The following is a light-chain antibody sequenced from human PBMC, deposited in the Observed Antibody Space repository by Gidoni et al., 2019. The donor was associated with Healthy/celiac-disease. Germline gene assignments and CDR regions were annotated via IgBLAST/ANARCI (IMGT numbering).Light chain of an antibody. CDR2: DDS. J-gene: IGLJ2*01. CDR3: QVWDSSSDHHVV. CDR1: NIGSKS. V-gene: IGLV3-21*02. Sequence: TCGGNNIGSKSVHWHQQKPGQAPVLVVYDDSDRPSGIPERFSGSNSGNTATLTISRVEAGDEADYYCQVWDSSSDHHVVFGGGTKLTVL.